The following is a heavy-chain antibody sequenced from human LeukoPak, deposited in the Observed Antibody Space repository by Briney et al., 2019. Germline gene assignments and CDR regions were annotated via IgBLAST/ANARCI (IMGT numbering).Heavy chain of an antibody. Sequence: SETLSLTCAVYGGSFSGYYRSWIRQPPGKGLEWIGEINHSGSTNFNPSLRSRVTISLDTSENQFSLKLSSVTAADTAVYYCARRWPYCSGGSCYWYFDLWGRGTLVTVSS. J-gene: IGHJ2*01. CDR1: GGSFSGYY. CDR2: INHSGST. V-gene: IGHV4-34*01. CDR3: ARRWPYCSGGSCYWYFDL. D-gene: IGHD2-15*01.